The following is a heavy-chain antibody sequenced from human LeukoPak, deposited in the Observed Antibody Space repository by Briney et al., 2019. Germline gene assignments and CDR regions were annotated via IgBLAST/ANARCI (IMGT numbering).Heavy chain of an antibody. CDR1: GGSFSGYY. Sequence: SETLSLTCAVYGGSFSGYYWSWIRQPPGKGLEWIGEINHSGSTNYNPSLKSRVTISVDTSKNQSSLKLSSVTAADTAVYYCAREPPVFGVFIGGWFAPWGQGPLVTVSS. CDR3: AREPPVFGVFIGGWFAP. J-gene: IGHJ5*02. CDR2: INHSGST. V-gene: IGHV4-34*01. D-gene: IGHD3-3*01.